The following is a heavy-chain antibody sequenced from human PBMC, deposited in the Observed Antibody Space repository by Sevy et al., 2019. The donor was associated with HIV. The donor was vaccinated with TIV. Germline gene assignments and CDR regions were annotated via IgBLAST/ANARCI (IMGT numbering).Heavy chain of an antibody. J-gene: IGHJ4*02. D-gene: IGHD2-2*01. CDR3: ARYPIVVVPAAEYYFDY. CDR2: IYPGDSDT. CDR1: GYTFTNYW. Sequence: GESLKISCKGSGYTFTNYWIGWVRQMPGKGLEWMGIIYPGDSDTRYSQSFQGQVTISADKSISTAYLQWSSLKASDTAMYYCARYPIVVVPAAEYYFDYWGQGTLVTVSS. V-gene: IGHV5-51*01.